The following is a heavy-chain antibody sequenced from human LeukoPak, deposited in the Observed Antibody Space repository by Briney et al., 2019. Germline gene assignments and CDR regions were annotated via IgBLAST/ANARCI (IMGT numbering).Heavy chain of an antibody. CDR1: GFTFSSYW. CDR3: VRWGTTVTTNIPAFDI. J-gene: IGHJ3*02. D-gene: IGHD4-17*01. V-gene: IGHV3-74*01. Sequence: PGGSLRLSCAASGFTFSSYWMHWVRQLPGKGLVWVSRINIDGSTTTYADSVKGRFTISRDNAKNTLYLQMNSLRAEDTAVYYCVRWGTTVTTNIPAFDIWGQGTVVTVSS. CDR2: INIDGSTT.